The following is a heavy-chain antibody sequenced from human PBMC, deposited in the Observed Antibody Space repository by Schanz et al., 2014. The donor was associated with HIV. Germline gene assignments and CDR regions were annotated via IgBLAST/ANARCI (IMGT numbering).Heavy chain of an antibody. Sequence: VQLVESGGGVVQPGRSLRLSCAASGFTFNNYAMSWVRLAPGKGLEWVSTVGYGGDNTYYADSVEGRFTISRDNSKNTVYLQMNSLRVDDTAVYYCARGGGSGSYFAGYHFDYWGQGTLVTVSS. CDR1: GFTFNNYA. D-gene: IGHD1-26*01. V-gene: IGHV3-23*04. J-gene: IGHJ4*02. CDR3: ARGGGSGSYFAGYHFDY. CDR2: VGYGGDNT.